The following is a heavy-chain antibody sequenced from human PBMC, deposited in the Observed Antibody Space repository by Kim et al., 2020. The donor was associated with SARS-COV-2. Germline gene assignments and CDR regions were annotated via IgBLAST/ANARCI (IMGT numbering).Heavy chain of an antibody. V-gene: IGHV3-73*01. D-gene: IGHD5-18*01. CDR2: IRSKANNYAT. CDR3: TRLGSPVDSAMGTFDY. J-gene: IGHJ4*02. CDR1: GFTFSGSA. Sequence: GGSLRLSCAASGFTFSGSAMHWVRQASGKGLEWVGRIRSKANNYATAYDASVKGRFTISRDDSKNTAYQQMNSLKTEDTAVYYCTRLGSPVDSAMGTFDYWGQGTLVTVSS.